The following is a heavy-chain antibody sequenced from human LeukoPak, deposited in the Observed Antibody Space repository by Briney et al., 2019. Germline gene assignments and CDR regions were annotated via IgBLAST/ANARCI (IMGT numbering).Heavy chain of an antibody. CDR3: ARDSSGWYYFDF. V-gene: IGHV3-48*02. J-gene: IGHJ4*02. Sequence: GSLRLSCAASGIIFSSYSMNWVRQAPGKGLEWVSYISSSSTIYYVDSVKGRFTISRDNAKSSLYLQMNNLRDEDTAVYYCARDSSGWYYFDFWGQGTLVTVSS. D-gene: IGHD6-19*01. CDR1: GIIFSSYS. CDR2: ISSSSTI.